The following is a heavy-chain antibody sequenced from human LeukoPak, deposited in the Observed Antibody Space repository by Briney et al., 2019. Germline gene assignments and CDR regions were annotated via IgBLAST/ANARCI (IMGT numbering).Heavy chain of an antibody. V-gene: IGHV3-23*01. CDR2: ISGSGGST. CDR3: AKDLLGVYCDFWSGYLGSYYYYMDV. CDR1: GFTFSSYA. Sequence: GGSLRLSCAASGFTFSSYAMSWVRQAPGKGLEWVSAISGSGGSTYYADSVKGRFTISRDNSKNTLYLQMNSLRAEDTAVYYCAKDLLGVYCDFWSGYLGSYYYYMDVWGKGTTVTVSS. D-gene: IGHD3-3*01. J-gene: IGHJ6*03.